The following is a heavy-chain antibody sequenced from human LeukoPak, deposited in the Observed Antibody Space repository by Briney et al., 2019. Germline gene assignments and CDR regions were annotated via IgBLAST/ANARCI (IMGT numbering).Heavy chain of an antibody. CDR1: GFIFNNYA. D-gene: IGHD4-23*01. V-gene: IGHV3-23*01. Sequence: GGSLRLSCAASGFIFNNYAMSWVRQAPGRGLEWVSAISTTGGSTYYADSVKGRFTISRDNSKNTLSLQMDSLRVEDTAVYYCAKDWTTVVTHKGYSFDTWGQGTLVTVSS. CDR2: ISTTGGST. J-gene: IGHJ4*02. CDR3: AKDWTTVVTHKGYSFDT.